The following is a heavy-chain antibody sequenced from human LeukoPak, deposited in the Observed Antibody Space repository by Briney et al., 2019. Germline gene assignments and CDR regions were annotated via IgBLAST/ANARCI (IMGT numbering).Heavy chain of an antibody. D-gene: IGHD1-1*01. Sequence: GGSLRLSCAASGFTFNIYAMSWVRQAPGKGLEWVSSISGSGGSTSNADSMKGRFTISRDNSKNTLYLQMNSLRAEDTAVYYCARFWNDGPIDYWGQGTLVTVSS. CDR2: ISGSGGST. J-gene: IGHJ4*02. CDR1: GFTFNIYA. CDR3: ARFWNDGPIDY. V-gene: IGHV3-23*01.